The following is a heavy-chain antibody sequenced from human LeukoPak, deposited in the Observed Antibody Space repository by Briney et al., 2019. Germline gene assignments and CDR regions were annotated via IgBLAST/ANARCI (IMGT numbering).Heavy chain of an antibody. Sequence: ASVKVSCKASGYTFTSYDINWVRQATGQGLEWMGWMNPNSGNTGYAQKFQGRVTMTRNTSISTAYMEPSSLRSEDTAVYYCARGWVVDYYYYYGMDVWGQGTTVTVSS. D-gene: IGHD2-2*01. J-gene: IGHJ6*02. V-gene: IGHV1-8*01. CDR1: GYTFTSYD. CDR3: ARGWVVDYYYYYGMDV. CDR2: MNPNSGNT.